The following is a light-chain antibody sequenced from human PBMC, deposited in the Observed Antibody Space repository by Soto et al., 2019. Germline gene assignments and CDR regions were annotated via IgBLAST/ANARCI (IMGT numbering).Light chain of an antibody. V-gene: IGKV3-15*01. CDR2: GAS. Sequence: TQAPVTRSLSPLEISTRSCRASQSFRGLLAWYQQKPGQAPRLLIYGASTRATGIPARFSGSGSGTEFTPTISSLQPDDFAVYSCQQYNNWPRTFGPGTKVDIK. J-gene: IGKJ3*01. CDR1: QSFRGL. CDR3: QQYNNWPRT.